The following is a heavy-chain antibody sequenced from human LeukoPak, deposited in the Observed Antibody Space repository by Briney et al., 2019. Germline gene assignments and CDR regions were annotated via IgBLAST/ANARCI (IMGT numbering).Heavy chain of an antibody. CDR3: AKSPKVGPTGVFDD. CDR1: GFTFSSYA. CDR2: ISASGDFT. J-gene: IGHJ4*02. Sequence: PGGSLRLSCAASGFTFSSYAMSWVRQAPGKGLEWVSAISASGDFTYYADSVKGRFTISRDLFRNTLYLQMNSLRAEDTAVYYCAKSPKVGPTGVFDDWGQGTLVAVAP. V-gene: IGHV3-23*01. D-gene: IGHD1-26*01.